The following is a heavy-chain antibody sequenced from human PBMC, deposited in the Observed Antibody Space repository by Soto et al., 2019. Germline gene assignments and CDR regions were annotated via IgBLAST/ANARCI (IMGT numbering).Heavy chain of an antibody. CDR3: ARSPYYYDSSGDYHSAPRDDAFDI. V-gene: IGHV1-69*01. CDR2: IIPIFGTA. Sequence: QVQLVQSGAEVKKPGSSVKVSCKASGGTFSSYAISWVRQAPGQGLEWMGGIIPIFGTANYAQKFQGRVTITADESTSTAYMELSSLRSEDTAVYYCARSPYYYDSSGDYHSAPRDDAFDIWGQGTMVTVSS. D-gene: IGHD3-22*01. J-gene: IGHJ3*02. CDR1: GGTFSSYA.